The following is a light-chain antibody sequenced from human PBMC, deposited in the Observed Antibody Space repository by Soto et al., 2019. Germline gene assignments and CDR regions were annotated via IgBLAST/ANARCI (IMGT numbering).Light chain of an antibody. J-gene: IGLJ1*01. CDR3: SAYTVSRTYV. Sequence: QSALTXPASVSGSPGQSITISCTGTSSDVGAYNFVSWHQQHPGKAPKLMIYNVYDRPSGISYRFSGSKSGNTASLTISGLQGEDEADYYCSAYTVSRTYVFGTGTKVT. CDR1: SSDVGAYNF. CDR2: NVY. V-gene: IGLV2-14*03.